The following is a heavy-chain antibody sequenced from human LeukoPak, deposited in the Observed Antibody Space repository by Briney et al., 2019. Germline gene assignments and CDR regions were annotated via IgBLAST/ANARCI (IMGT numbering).Heavy chain of an antibody. V-gene: IGHV3-43*02. CDR3: AKDLYYYDSSGYYSPDY. CDR2: ISVDGGST. J-gene: IGHJ4*02. D-gene: IGHD3-22*01. Sequence: GRSLRLSCAASGFTFDDYAMHWVRQAPGKGLEWVSLISVDGGSTYYADSVKGRFTISRDNSKNSLYLQMNSLRTEDTALYYCAKDLYYYDSSGYYSPDYWGQGTLVTVSS. CDR1: GFTFDDYA.